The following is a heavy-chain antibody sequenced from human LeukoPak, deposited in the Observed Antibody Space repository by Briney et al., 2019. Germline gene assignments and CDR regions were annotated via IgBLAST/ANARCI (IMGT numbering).Heavy chain of an antibody. CDR1: GFTFSSYG. CDR2: IWYDGSNK. Sequence: PGGSLRLSCAASGFTFSSYGMHWVRQAPGKGLEWVAVIWYDGSNKYYADSVKGRFTISGDNSKNTLYLQMNSLRAEDTAVYYCARDRYDYVWGSYRYFFDYWGQGTLVTVSS. D-gene: IGHD3-16*02. V-gene: IGHV3-33*01. CDR3: ARDRYDYVWGSYRYFFDY. J-gene: IGHJ4*02.